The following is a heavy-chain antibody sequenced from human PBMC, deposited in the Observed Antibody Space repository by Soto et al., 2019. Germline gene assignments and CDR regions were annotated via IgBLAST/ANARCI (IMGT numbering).Heavy chain of an antibody. CDR2: INHSGST. Sequence: QVQLQQWGAGLLKPSETLSLTCAVYGGSFSGYYWSWIRQPPGKGLEWIGEINHSGSTNYNPSLKSRVTKSVDTSKNQFSLKLSSVTAADTAVYYCARPPRITMVRGNPTGGMDVWGQGTTVTVSS. D-gene: IGHD3-10*01. V-gene: IGHV4-34*01. CDR1: GGSFSGYY. J-gene: IGHJ6*02. CDR3: ARPPRITMVRGNPTGGMDV.